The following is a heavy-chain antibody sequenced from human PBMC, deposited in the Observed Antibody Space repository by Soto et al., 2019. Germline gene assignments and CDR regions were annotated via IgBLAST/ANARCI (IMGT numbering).Heavy chain of an antibody. V-gene: IGHV3-7*01. CDR1: GFNVMSYW. CDR2: IKEDGSEI. CDR3: ARDIVFDYVN. J-gene: IGHJ4*02. D-gene: IGHD2-15*01. Sequence: RGSLRLSCAVSGFNVMSYWMSWVRQAPGKGLEWVASIKEDGSEIYYLHSVRGRFSIPRDSAGNALHLTMNYLSAEDTGVYFCARDIVFDYVNWGQRTLVTVS.